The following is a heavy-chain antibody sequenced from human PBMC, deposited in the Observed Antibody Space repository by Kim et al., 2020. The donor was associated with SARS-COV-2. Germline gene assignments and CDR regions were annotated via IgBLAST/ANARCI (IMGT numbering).Heavy chain of an antibody. Sequence: ASVKVSCKVSGYTLTELSMHWVRQAPGKGLEWMGGFDPEDGETIYAQKFQGRVTMTEDTSTDTAYMELSSLRSEDTAVYYCATGTDLAVAGPFDYWGQGTLVTVSS. CDR1: GYTLTELS. CDR3: ATGTDLAVAGPFDY. J-gene: IGHJ4*02. D-gene: IGHD6-19*01. V-gene: IGHV1-24*01. CDR2: FDPEDGET.